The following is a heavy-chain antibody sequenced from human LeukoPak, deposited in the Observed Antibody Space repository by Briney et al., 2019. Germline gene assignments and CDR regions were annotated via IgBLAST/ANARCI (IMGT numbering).Heavy chain of an antibody. D-gene: IGHD6-6*01. J-gene: IGHJ4*02. CDR3: ARQRIAARRRTASDFDY. CDR1: GGSISSSSYY. Sequence: SETLSLTCTVSGGSISSSSYYWGWIRQPPGKGLEWIGSIYYSGSTYYNPSLKSRVTISVDTSKNQFSLKLGSVTAADTAVYYCARQRIAARRRTASDFDYWGQGTLVTVSS. V-gene: IGHV4-39*01. CDR2: IYYSGST.